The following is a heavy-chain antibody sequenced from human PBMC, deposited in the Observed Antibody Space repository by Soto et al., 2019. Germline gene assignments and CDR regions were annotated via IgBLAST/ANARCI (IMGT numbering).Heavy chain of an antibody. V-gene: IGHV3-11*01. Sequence: GGSLRLSCAASGFTFSDYYMSWIRQAPGKGLEWVSYISSSGSTIYYADSVKGRFTISRDNAKNSLYLRMNSLRAEDTAVYYCARGVKYCSSTSCPTGGYWGQGTLVTVSS. J-gene: IGHJ4*02. CDR1: GFTFSDYY. CDR2: ISSSGSTI. D-gene: IGHD2-2*01. CDR3: ARGVKYCSSTSCPTGGY.